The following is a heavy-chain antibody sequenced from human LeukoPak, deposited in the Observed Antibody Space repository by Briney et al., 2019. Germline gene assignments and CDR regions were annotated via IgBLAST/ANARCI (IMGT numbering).Heavy chain of an antibody. V-gene: IGHV1-2*04. CDR1: GYTFTGYY. J-gene: IGHJ4*02. D-gene: IGHD5-24*01. CDR2: INPNSGGT. Sequence: ASVKVSCKASGYTFTGYYMHWVRQAPGQGLEWMGWINPNSGGTNYAQKFQGWVTMTRDTSISTAYMELSRLRSDDTAVYYCARDTGGYNPGVFDYWGQGTLVTVSS. CDR3: ARDTGGYNPGVFDY.